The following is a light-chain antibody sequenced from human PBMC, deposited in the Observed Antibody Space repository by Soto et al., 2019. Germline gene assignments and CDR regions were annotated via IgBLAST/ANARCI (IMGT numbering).Light chain of an antibody. Sequence: QAVVTQEPSVTVSPGGTVTLTCGSSTGAVTTSHFSYWFQQKPGQAPTTLIYDTTNKHSCTPARFSVSLLGGKAALILSGAQPEDEAEYYCLLSYSDARVFGGGTKLTVL. V-gene: IGLV7-46*01. CDR1: TGAVTTSHF. J-gene: IGLJ2*01. CDR2: DTT. CDR3: LLSYSDARV.